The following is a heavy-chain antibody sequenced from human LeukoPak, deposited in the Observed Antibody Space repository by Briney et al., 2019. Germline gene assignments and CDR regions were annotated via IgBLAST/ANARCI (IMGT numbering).Heavy chain of an antibody. CDR1: GFTFSSYA. CDR2: ISGNGSST. CDR3: ARARSQGGNYYFFDY. V-gene: IGHV3-23*01. D-gene: IGHD1-26*01. J-gene: IGHJ4*02. Sequence: GGSLRLSCAASGFTFSSYAMSWVHQAPGKGLEWVSAISGNGSSTYYADSVKGRFTISRDNSKNTLYLQMNSLRAEDTAVYYCARARSQGGNYYFFDYWGPGTLVTVSS.